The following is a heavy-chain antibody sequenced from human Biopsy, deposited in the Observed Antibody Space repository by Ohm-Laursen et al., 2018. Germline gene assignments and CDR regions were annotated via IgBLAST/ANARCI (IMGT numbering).Heavy chain of an antibody. CDR3: ARATNSTGWPYYYFYGMDV. V-gene: IGHV4-59*01. Sequence: PSETLSLTCTVSSASINLYYWGWIRQSPGKGLEWIGYINHSGHTNYNPSLKSRVTISVDTSKNQFSLRLNSVTAADTAVYYCARATNSTGWPYYYFYGMDVWGQGTTVTVSS. CDR2: INHSGHT. D-gene: IGHD2/OR15-2a*01. J-gene: IGHJ6*02. CDR1: SASINLYY.